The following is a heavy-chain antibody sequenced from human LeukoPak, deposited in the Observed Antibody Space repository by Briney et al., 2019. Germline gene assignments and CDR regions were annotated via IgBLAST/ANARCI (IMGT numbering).Heavy chain of an antibody. V-gene: IGHV4-38-2*02. CDR1: GYSISNGYY. CDR3: ARVEWELHHPLYSGFDY. Sequence: PSETLSLTCTVSGYSISNGYYWGWIRQPPGKGLEWIGSIYHSGSTYYNPSLKSRVTISVDTSKNQFSLKLSSVTAADTAVYYCARVEWELHHPLYSGFDYWGQGTLVTVSS. J-gene: IGHJ4*02. D-gene: IGHD1-26*01. CDR2: IYHSGST.